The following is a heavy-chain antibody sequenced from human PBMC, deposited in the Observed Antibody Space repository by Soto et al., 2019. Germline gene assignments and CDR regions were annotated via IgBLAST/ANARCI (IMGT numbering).Heavy chain of an antibody. CDR2: ISGSGGST. V-gene: IGHV3-23*01. D-gene: IGHD1-26*01. J-gene: IGHJ3*02. Sequence: WSLRLSCSASVFTFSSSAMSWVREAPGKGLEWVSAISGSGGSTYYADSVKGRFTISRDNSKNTLYLQMNSLRAEDTAVYYCAKSSIVGATGIHDAFDIWGQGTMVTVSS. CDR1: VFTFSSSA. CDR3: AKSSIVGATGIHDAFDI.